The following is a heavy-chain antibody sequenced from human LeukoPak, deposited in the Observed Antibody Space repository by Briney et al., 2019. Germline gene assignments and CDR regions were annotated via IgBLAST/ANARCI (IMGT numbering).Heavy chain of an antibody. CDR3: ARWTSSNNFHWIES. D-gene: IGHD2-2*01. J-gene: IGHJ5*01. Sequence: GGSLRLSCVTSGFTFSDHWMTWVRQAPGKGLEWVASIKQDGSVKYYVDSVKGRFTTSRDNAWSSLYLQMNGLRADDTAIYYCARWTSSNNFHWIESWGQGTLVTVSS. CDR1: GFTFSDHW. CDR2: IKQDGSVK. V-gene: IGHV3-7*01.